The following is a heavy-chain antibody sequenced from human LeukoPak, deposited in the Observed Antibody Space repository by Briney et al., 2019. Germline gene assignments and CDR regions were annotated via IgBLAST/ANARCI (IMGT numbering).Heavy chain of an antibody. V-gene: IGHV4-59*08. D-gene: IGHD5-18*01. CDR1: GGSISSYY. Sequence: SETLSLTCTVSGGSISSYYWSWIRQPPGKGLEWIGYIYYSGSTNYNPSLKSRVTISVDTSKNQFSLKLSSVTAADTAVYYCARQQYSYGYAYLDYWGQGTLVTVSS. CDR2: IYYSGST. CDR3: ARQQYSYGYAYLDY. J-gene: IGHJ4*02.